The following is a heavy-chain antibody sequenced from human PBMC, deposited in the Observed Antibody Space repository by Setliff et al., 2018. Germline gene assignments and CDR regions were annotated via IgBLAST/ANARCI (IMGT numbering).Heavy chain of an antibody. Sequence: PSETLSLTCTVSSGSISSSSYYWGWIRQPPGKGLEWIGSIYYSGSTYYNPSLKSRVTISVDTSKNQFSLKLSSVTAADTAVYYCARVAQYSSSSFYYYYYGMDVWGQGTTVTVSS. CDR2: IYYSGST. CDR1: SGSISSSSYY. CDR3: ARVAQYSSSSFYYYYYGMDV. J-gene: IGHJ6*02. V-gene: IGHV4-39*07. D-gene: IGHD6-6*01.